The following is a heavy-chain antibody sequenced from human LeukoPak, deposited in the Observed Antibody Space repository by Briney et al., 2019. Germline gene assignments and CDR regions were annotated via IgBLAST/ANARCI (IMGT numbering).Heavy chain of an antibody. CDR2: INHSGST. Sequence: PSGTLSLTCAVYGGSFSGCYWSWIRQPPGKGLEWIGEINHSGSTNYNPSLKSRVTISVDTSKNQFSLKLSSVTAADTAVYYCASESASGGDYWGQGTLVTVSS. J-gene: IGHJ4*02. CDR3: ASESASGGDY. D-gene: IGHD1-26*01. CDR1: GGSFSGCY. V-gene: IGHV4-34*01.